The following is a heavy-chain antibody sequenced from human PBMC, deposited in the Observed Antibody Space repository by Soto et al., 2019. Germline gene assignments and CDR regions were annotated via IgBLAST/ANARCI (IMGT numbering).Heavy chain of an antibody. D-gene: IGHD2-21*02. J-gene: IGHJ4*02. Sequence: GGSLRLSCSASRFTFGGYAMSWVRQAPGKGLEWVSGITGNAANTVYADSGKGRFTISRDSSKNALYLQLNSLRAEDTAVYFCAKAARDCGGDCYSSYFDSWGQGALVTSPQ. CDR1: RFTFGGYA. CDR3: AKAARDCGGDCYSSYFDS. V-gene: IGHV3-23*01. CDR2: ITGNAANT.